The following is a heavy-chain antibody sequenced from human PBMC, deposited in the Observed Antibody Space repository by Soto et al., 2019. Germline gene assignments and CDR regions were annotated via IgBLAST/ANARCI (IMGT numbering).Heavy chain of an antibody. D-gene: IGHD6-13*01. V-gene: IGHV3-33*01. Sequence: QVQLVESGGGVVQPGRSLRLSCAASGFNSNNYGMHWVRQAPGKGLEWVAVIWNDGNGYYYANSVKGRFTISRDNSENTLYLQMSSLRAEDTAVYYCARRQISPPTRGAASARGGMDVWGQGTTVTVSS. CDR1: GFNSNNYG. J-gene: IGHJ6*02. CDR2: IWNDGNGY. CDR3: ARRQISPPTRGAASARGGMDV.